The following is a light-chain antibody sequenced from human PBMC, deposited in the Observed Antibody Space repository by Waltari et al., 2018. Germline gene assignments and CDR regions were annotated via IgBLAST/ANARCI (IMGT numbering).Light chain of an antibody. V-gene: IGKV1-39*01. CDR1: QSISTY. CDR3: QQHNGY. Sequence: DIQMTQSPSSLSASLGDRVTITCRASQSISTYLNWFQHKPGQAPKLLIYAASSLQSGVPSRFRSSGSGTEFTLTISSLQPDDFATYYCQQHNGYFGGGTKVEIK. J-gene: IGKJ4*01. CDR2: AAS.